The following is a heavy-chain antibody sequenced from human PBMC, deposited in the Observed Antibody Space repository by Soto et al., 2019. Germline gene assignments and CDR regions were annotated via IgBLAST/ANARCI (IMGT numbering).Heavy chain of an antibody. CDR2: ITGSGSDT. D-gene: IGHD3-10*01. CDR1: GFTFNNYA. V-gene: IGHV3-23*01. J-gene: IGHJ4*02. Sequence: EVQLLESGGGLVQPGGSLRLSCAASGFTFNNYAMGWVRQAPGKGLEWVSAITGSGSDTYYLDSVKGRFTISRDNSKNTLFLQMNCLRAEDTAIYYCAKLGSSAWSPHYYFDYWGQGTLVTVSS. CDR3: AKLGSSAWSPHYYFDY.